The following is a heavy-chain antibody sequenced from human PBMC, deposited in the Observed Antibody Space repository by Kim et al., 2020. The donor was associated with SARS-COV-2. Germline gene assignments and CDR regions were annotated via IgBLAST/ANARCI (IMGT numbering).Heavy chain of an antibody. CDR1: GGSFSGYY. D-gene: IGHD6-13*01. CDR2: INHSGST. J-gene: IGHJ4*02. CDR3: ADSPRPWQQLVRN. Sequence: SETLSLTCAVYGGSFSGYYWSWIRQPPGKGLEWIGEINHSGSTNYNPSLKSRVTISVDTSKNQFSLKLSSVTAADTAVYYCADSPRPWQQLVRNWGQGTLVTVSS. V-gene: IGHV4-34*01.